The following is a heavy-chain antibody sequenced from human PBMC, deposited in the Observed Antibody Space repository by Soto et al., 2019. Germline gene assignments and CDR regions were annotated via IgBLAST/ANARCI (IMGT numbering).Heavy chain of an antibody. CDR3: VNGDYA. CDR2: ISYDGGNK. D-gene: IGHD4-17*01. CDR1: GFAFSSYG. V-gene: IGHV3-30*03. J-gene: IGHJ5*02. Sequence: GGSLRLSCAASGFAFSSYGMHWVRQAPGKGLEWVAVISYDGGNKYYADSVKGRFTISRDNSKNTLYLQMNSLRAEDTAVYYCVNGDYAWGQGTLVTVSS.